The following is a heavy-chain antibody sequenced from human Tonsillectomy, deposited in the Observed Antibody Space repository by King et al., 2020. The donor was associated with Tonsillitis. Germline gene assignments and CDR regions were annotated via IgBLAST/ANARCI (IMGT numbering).Heavy chain of an antibody. J-gene: IGHJ6*03. Sequence: VQLVESGGGVVQPGRSLRLSCAASGFTFGTYGMHWVRQAPGKGLEWVALISYDGTNKYYADSVKGRFTISRDNSKNTLFLQMNSLRIEDTAVYYCAKAQQAYGDYDYFFYYMDVWGKGTTVTVSS. CDR1: GFTFGTYG. V-gene: IGHV3-30*18. CDR2: ISYDGTNK. CDR3: AKAQQAYGDYDYFFYYMDV. D-gene: IGHD4-17*01.